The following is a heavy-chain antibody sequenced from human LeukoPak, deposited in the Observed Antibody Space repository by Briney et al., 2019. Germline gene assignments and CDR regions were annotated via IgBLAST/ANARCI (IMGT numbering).Heavy chain of an antibody. CDR3: ATPAYCGGDCYLDSDAFDI. CDR1: GGTFSSYA. Sequence: SVKVSCKASGGTFSSYAISWVRQAPGQGLEWMGGIIPIFGTANYAQKFQGRVTITTDESTSTAYMELSSLRSEDTAVCYCATPAYCGGDCYLDSDAFDIWGQGTMVTVSS. J-gene: IGHJ3*02. D-gene: IGHD2-21*02. CDR2: IIPIFGTA. V-gene: IGHV1-69*05.